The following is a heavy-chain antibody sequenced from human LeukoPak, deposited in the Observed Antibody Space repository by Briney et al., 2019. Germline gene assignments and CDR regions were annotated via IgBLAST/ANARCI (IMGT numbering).Heavy chain of an antibody. D-gene: IGHD3-3*01. CDR2: IYTSGST. V-gene: IGHV4-61*02. Sequence: PSETLSLTCTVSSGSISSGSYYWSWIRQPAGKGLEWIGRIYTSGSTNYNPSLKSRVTISVDTSKNQFSLKLSSVTAADTAVYYCARESGASGDYDFWSGYYNWFDPWGQGTLVTVSS. J-gene: IGHJ5*02. CDR1: SGSISSGSYY. CDR3: ARESGASGDYDFWSGYYNWFDP.